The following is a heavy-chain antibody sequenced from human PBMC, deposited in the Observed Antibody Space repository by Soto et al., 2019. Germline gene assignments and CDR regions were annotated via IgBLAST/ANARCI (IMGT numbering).Heavy chain of an antibody. CDR1: GFTFSSYG. Sequence: TVGSLRLSCASSGFTFSSYGMHWVRQSPGKWLEWVAVISYDGSNKYYADSVKGRFTISRDNSKNTLYLQMNSLRAEDTAVYYGATDRDSSGWYLEGWRQGTPGTVAS. CDR3: ATDRDSSGWYLEG. V-gene: IGHV3-30*03. J-gene: IGHJ4*02. D-gene: IGHD6-19*01. CDR2: ISYDGSNK.